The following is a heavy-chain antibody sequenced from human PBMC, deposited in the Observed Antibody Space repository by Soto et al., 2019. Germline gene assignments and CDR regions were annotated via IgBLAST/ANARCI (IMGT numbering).Heavy chain of an antibody. D-gene: IGHD3-3*01. CDR1: NFVFSVYS. CDR2: ISYDGGNK. Sequence: GGSLILSCTASNFVFSVYSLHWVRQAPGKGLEWVALISYDGGNKYYADSVKGRFTISRDNSKNTLYLQMNSLRREDTAVYYCARDKDQYDFWGGTLDSWGQGTLVTVSS. J-gene: IGHJ4*02. CDR3: ARDKDQYDFWGGTLDS. V-gene: IGHV3-30-3*01.